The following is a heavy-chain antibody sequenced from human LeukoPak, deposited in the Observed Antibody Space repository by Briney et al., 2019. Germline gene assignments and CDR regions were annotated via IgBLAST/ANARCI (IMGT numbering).Heavy chain of an antibody. V-gene: IGHV3-21*01. CDR3: ARDRITISEPVGWFDP. Sequence: PGGSLRLSCAASGFTFSSYSMNWVRQAPGKGLEWVSSISSSSSYIYYADSVKGRFTISRDNAKNSLYLQMNSLRAEDTAVYYCARDRITISEPVGWFDPWGQGTLVTVSS. D-gene: IGHD3-3*01. CDR1: GFTFSSYS. J-gene: IGHJ5*02. CDR2: ISSSSSYI.